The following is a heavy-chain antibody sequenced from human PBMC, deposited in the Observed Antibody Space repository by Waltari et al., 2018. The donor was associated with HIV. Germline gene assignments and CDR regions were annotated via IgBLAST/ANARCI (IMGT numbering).Heavy chain of an antibody. J-gene: IGHJ3*01. CDR3: AKLQNGFDF. CDR1: GYSFLSHW. CDR2: IYPADSDT. Sequence: EVQLVQSGAELKKPGESLRISCKGSGYSFLSHWIGWVCQKPGKGLEWMGSIYPADSDTKYSPSFQGQVTISADKSIGTAYLHWSSLKVADTAMYYCAKLQNGFDFWGQGTRLTVSS. V-gene: IGHV5-51*03.